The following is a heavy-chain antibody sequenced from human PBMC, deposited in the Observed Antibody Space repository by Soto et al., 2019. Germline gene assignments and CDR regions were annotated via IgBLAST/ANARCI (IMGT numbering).Heavy chain of an antibody. Sequence: EVQLVESGGGLVQPGGSLRLSCAASGFTFSSYWMHWVRQAPGKGLVWVSRINSDGSSTSYADSVKGRFTISRDNAKNTLYLQVNSLRAEDTAVYYCARVGSGSYHDAFDIWGQGTMVTVSS. CDR1: GFTFSSYW. V-gene: IGHV3-74*01. D-gene: IGHD1-26*01. CDR2: INSDGSST. CDR3: ARVGSGSYHDAFDI. J-gene: IGHJ3*02.